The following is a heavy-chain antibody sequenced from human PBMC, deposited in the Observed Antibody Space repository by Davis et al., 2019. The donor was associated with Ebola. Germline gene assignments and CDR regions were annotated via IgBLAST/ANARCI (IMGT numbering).Heavy chain of an antibody. CDR1: GGSISSYY. Sequence: SETLSLTCTVSGGSISSYYWSWIRQPPGKGLEWIGYIYYSGSTNYNPSLKSRVTISVDTSKNQFSLKLSSVTAADTAVYYCARGSHRYCSSTSCYKRGWFDPWGQGTLVTVSS. CDR2: IYYSGST. V-gene: IGHV4-59*12. CDR3: ARGSHRYCSSTSCYKRGWFDP. D-gene: IGHD2-2*02. J-gene: IGHJ5*02.